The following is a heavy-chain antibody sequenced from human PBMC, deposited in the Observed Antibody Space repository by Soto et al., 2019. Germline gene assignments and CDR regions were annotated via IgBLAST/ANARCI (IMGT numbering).Heavy chain of an antibody. CDR3: ARTANWDWFAP. CDR1: GGSFRSYA. V-gene: IGHV1-69*01. D-gene: IGHD3-16*01. Sequence: QVQLVQSGSEMKKPGSSVKVSCKASGGSFRSYAISWVRQAPGQGLEWMGGISLIRGTATYAQRFQGRVTISADESTSTAYLDLNNLTSEDAAIYYCARTANWDWFAPWGRGTLVTVSS. J-gene: IGHJ5*02. CDR2: ISLIRGTA.